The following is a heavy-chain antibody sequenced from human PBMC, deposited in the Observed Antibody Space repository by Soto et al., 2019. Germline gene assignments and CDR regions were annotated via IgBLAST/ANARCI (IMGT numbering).Heavy chain of an antibody. Sequence: ASVKVSCKASGYTFTSYAMHWVRQAPGQRLEWMGWINAGNGNTKYSQKFQGRVTITRDTSASTAYMELSSLRSEDTAVYYCARNIVVVPAAPAGFDYWGQGTLVTVSS. V-gene: IGHV1-3*01. J-gene: IGHJ4*02. CDR2: INAGNGNT. CDR3: ARNIVVVPAAPAGFDY. CDR1: GYTFTSYA. D-gene: IGHD2-2*01.